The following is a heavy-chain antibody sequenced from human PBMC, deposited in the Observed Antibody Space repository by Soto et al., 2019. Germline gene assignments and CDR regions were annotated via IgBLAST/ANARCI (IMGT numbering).Heavy chain of an antibody. Sequence: SETLSLTCTVSGGSIYRSGYYWGWIRQPPGRGLEGIGKIDYNGVTYSNPSLKSRVTISRDTSKNQFSLKLTSVTAADTALYYCGKVLVGATGHTDSDSWGPGTLVTVSS. D-gene: IGHD2-15*01. J-gene: IGHJ4*02. CDR2: IDYNGVT. V-gene: IGHV4-39*01. CDR1: GGSIYRSGYY. CDR3: GKVLVGATGHTDSDS.